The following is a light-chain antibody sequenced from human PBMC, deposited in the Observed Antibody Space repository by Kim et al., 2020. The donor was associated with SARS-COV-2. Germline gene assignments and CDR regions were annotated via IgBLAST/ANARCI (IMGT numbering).Light chain of an antibody. CDR3: QKNKTLPRT. V-gene: IGKV3-15*01. CDR2: AAS. J-gene: IGKJ1*01. CDR1: KRVCIR. Sequence: PGESETPPHGASKRVCIRVAWYQRKPGEAPMLLGSAASPGATGIPARVRGSGSGRKFTLTNSSLRSEDFAVYYCQKNKTLPRTFGQGTKVGIK.